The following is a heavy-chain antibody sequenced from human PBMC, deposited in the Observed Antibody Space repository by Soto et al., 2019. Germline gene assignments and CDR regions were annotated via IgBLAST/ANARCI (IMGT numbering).Heavy chain of an antibody. V-gene: IGHV3-11*04. CDR1: GFTFSDYY. CDR2: IRNNGSNI. D-gene: IGHD4-17*01. CDR3: ATSRVYGDGGFSAFDI. J-gene: IGHJ3*02. Sequence: GGSLRLSCAASGFTFSDYYMSWIRQAPGKGLEWVSVIRNNGSNIYYADSVKGRFTISRDNSKNTLYLQMNSLGAEDSAVYYCATSRVYGDGGFSAFDIWGQGTMVTVSS.